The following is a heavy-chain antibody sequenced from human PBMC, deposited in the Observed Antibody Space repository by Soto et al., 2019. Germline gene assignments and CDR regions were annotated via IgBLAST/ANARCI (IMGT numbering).Heavy chain of an antibody. J-gene: IGHJ5*02. CDR1: GFSFSSYG. Sequence: EEQLLESGGGLVQPGGSLRLSCAASGFSFSSYGMSWVRQAPGKGLEWVSGISGGGDSTYYADSVKGRFTISRAKSKNTLYLQMNSLRAEDTAVYYCARGQDDYGVSDVGFDPWGQGTLVSVSS. CDR3: ARGQDDYGVSDVGFDP. V-gene: IGHV3-23*01. D-gene: IGHD4-17*01. CDR2: ISGGGDST.